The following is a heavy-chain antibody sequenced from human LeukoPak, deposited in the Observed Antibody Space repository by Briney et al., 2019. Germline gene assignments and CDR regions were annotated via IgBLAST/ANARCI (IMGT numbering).Heavy chain of an antibody. J-gene: IGHJ3*02. CDR3: ARHSRSGYSDYESAFDI. V-gene: IGHV4-39*01. CDR2: IFYSGST. CDR1: GGSISRSSFY. D-gene: IGHD5-12*01. Sequence: SETLSLTCTASGGSISRSSFYWDWIRQPPGKGLEWIGTIFYSGSTYYNPSLKSRITISVDTSKNQFSLKLSSVTAADTAVYYCARHSRSGYSDYESAFDIWGQGTMVIVSS.